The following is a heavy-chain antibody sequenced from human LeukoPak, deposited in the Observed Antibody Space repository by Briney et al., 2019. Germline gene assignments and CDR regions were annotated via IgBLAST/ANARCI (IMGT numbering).Heavy chain of an antibody. J-gene: IGHJ4*02. Sequence: GGTLRLSCAASGFTFSSYNMNWVRQAPGKGLEWVSSISTTSDYIYYADSVKGRFTISRDNAKNSLYLQMNSLRAEDTAVYYCARANRLVVVITTLDYWGQGTLVTVSS. CDR1: GFTFSSYN. D-gene: IGHD3-22*01. CDR2: ISTTSDYI. V-gene: IGHV3-21*01. CDR3: ARANRLVVVITTLDY.